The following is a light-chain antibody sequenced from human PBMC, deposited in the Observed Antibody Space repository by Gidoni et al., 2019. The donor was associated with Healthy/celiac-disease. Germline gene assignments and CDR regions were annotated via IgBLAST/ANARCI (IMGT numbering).Light chain of an antibody. J-gene: IGKJ5*01. V-gene: IGKV1-33*01. CDR1: QDISNY. Sequence: DIEMTQSPSSLSASVGDRVTITCQASQDISNYLNWYQQKPGKAPKLLIYDASNLETGVPSRFSGSGSGTDFTFTISRLQPEDIATYYCQQYDTPPSFGQGTRLEIK. CDR3: QQYDTPPS. CDR2: DAS.